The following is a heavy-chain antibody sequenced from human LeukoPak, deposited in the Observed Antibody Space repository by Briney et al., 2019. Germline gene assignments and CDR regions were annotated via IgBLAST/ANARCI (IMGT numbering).Heavy chain of an antibody. CDR3: ARDQSWRVGATPLDY. CDR2: ISSSSSTI. D-gene: IGHD1-26*01. J-gene: IGHJ4*02. CDR1: GFTFSNHG. Sequence: GGSLRLSCAASGFTFSNHGMHWVRQAPGKGLEWVSYISSSSSTIYYADSVKGRFTISRDNAKNSLYLQMNSLRAEDTAVYYCARDQSWRVGATPLDYWGQGTLVTVSS. V-gene: IGHV3-48*01.